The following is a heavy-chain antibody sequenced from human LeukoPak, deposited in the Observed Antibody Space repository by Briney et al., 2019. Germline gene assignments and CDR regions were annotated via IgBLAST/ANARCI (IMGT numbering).Heavy chain of an antibody. J-gene: IGHJ1*01. CDR2: IIPIFGTA. D-gene: IGHD2-2*01. CDR1: GGTFSSYA. V-gene: IGHV1-69*01. Sequence: SVKVSCKASGGTFSSYAISWVRQAPGQGLEWMVGIIPIFGTANYAQKFQGRVTITADESTSTAYMELSSLRSEDTAVYYCATRRVVPAAIGYFQHWGQGTLVTVSS. CDR3: ATRRVVPAAIGYFQH.